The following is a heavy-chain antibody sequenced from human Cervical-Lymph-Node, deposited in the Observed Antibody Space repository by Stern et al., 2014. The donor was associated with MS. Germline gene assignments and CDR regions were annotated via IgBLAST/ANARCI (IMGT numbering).Heavy chain of an antibody. J-gene: IGHJ4*02. D-gene: IGHD4-11*01. V-gene: IGHV1-69*01. Sequence: VQLVQSGSEVKKPGSSVKVSCKPSGDTFSSYALSWVRQAPGQGLEWVGGLIPFFGATRYGQKFQGRVTITPEESTGTAFMELTNLTSDDTAVYYCALRRSYYVYWGQGTLITVSS. CDR3: ALRRSYYVY. CDR2: LIPFFGAT. CDR1: GDTFSSYA.